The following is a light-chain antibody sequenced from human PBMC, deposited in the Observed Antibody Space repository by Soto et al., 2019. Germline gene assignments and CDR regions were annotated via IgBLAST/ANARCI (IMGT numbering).Light chain of an antibody. J-gene: IGLJ1*01. CDR2: EAS. V-gene: IGLV2-23*02. CDR1: RSDVLIYNL. CDR3: CSYAGSSTFAV. Sequence: QSALTQPASVSGSPGQSITISCTGTRSDVLIYNLVSWYQQHPGKAPKLVISEASRRPSGVSDRFSGSKSGNTASLTISGLPAEDEADYYCCSYAGSSTFAVFGTGTKVTVL.